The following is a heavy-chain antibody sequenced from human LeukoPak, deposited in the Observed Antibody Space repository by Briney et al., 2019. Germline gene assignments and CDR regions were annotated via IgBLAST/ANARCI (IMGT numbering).Heavy chain of an antibody. V-gene: IGHV1-2*02. CDR1: GYTFTGYY. CDR3: ARATEGPSWFGESWNWFDP. CDR2: INPNSGGT. D-gene: IGHD3-10*01. Sequence: ASVKVCCKASGYTFTGYYMHWVRQAPGQGLEWMGWINPNSGGTNYAQKFQGRVTMTRDTSISTAYMELSRLRSDDTAVYYCARATEGPSWFGESWNWFDPWGQGTLVTVSS. J-gene: IGHJ5*02.